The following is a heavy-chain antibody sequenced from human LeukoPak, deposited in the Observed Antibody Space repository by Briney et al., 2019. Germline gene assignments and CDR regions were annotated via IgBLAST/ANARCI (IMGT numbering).Heavy chain of an antibody. D-gene: IGHD2/OR15-2a*01. CDR1: GFTLRRHA. Sequence: GGSLRLSCAASGFTLRRHAMSWVRQAPGKGLEWVSAISGSGGSTYYADSVKGRFTISRDNSKNTLYLQMNSLRAEDTAVYYCARDSIVNGALDIWGQGTMVTVSS. CDR2: ISGSGGST. V-gene: IGHV3-23*01. CDR3: ARDSIVNGALDI. J-gene: IGHJ3*02.